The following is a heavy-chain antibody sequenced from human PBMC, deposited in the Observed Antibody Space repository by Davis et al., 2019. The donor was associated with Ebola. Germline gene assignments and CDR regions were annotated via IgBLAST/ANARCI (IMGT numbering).Heavy chain of an antibody. D-gene: IGHD5-12*01. CDR2: IIPIFGTA. Sequence: SVKVSCKASGGTFSSYAISWVRQAPGQGLEWMGGIIPIFGTANYAQKFQGRVTITADESTSTAYMELSSLRSEDTAVYYCARDIVATISAGIMDVWGQGTTVTVSS. V-gene: IGHV1-69*13. CDR1: GGTFSSYA. CDR3: ARDIVATISAGIMDV. J-gene: IGHJ6*02.